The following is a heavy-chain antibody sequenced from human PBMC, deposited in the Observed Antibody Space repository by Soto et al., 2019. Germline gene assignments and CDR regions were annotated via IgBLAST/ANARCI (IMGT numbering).Heavy chain of an antibody. CDR1: GYSFTSYW. J-gene: IGHJ6*02. V-gene: IGHV5-51*01. CDR2: IYPGDSDT. D-gene: IGHD1-1*01. Sequence: GESLKISCKGSGYSFTSYWIGWVRQMPGKGLEWMGIIYPGDSDTRYSPSFQGQVTVSADKSISTAYLQWSSLKASDTAMYYCARHRGGTTFAYYYYYGMDVWGQGTTLTVSS. CDR3: ARHRGGTTFAYYYYYGMDV.